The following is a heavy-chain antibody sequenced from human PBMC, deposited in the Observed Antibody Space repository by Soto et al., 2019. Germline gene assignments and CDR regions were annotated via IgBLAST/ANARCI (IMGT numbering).Heavy chain of an antibody. J-gene: IGHJ4*02. Sequence: GASVKVSCKASEYSFTDYYMHWVRLAPGQGLEWMGWINTHSGGADYADSVKGRFTISRDNSKNTLYLQMNSLRAEDTAVYYCAKDLGLGVVPAAALDYWGQGTLVTVSS. D-gene: IGHD2-2*01. CDR2: INTHSGGA. CDR3: AKDLGLGVVPAAALDY. V-gene: IGHV1-2*02. CDR1: EYSFTDYY.